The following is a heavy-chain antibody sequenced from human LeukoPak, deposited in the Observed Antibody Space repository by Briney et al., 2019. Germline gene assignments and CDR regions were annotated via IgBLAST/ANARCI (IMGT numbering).Heavy chain of an antibody. Sequence: GGSLRLSCSASGFIFSNYWMTWVRQAPGKGLEWVANIKQDGSEKYYADSVKGRFTISRDNSKNTLDLQMNSLRAEDTAVYYCAKSSTMIASRIGYFDYWGQGTLVTVSS. V-gene: IGHV3-7*02. CDR3: AKSSTMIASRIGYFDY. D-gene: IGHD3-22*01. CDR2: IKQDGSEK. CDR1: GFIFSNYW. J-gene: IGHJ4*02.